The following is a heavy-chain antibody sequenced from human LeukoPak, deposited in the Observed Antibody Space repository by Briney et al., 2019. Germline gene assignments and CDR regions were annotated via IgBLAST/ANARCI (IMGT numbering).Heavy chain of an antibody. CDR1: GYTFTCYY. V-gene: IGHV1-2*02. CDR2: INPNSGGT. J-gene: IGHJ4*02. Sequence: ASVKVSCKASGYTFTCYYIHWVRQAPGQGREGVGWINPNSGGTNYAQKFQGRVTMTRDTSISTAYMELSRLRSDDTAVYYCARDRKMGTTNSFDYWGQGTLVTVSS. CDR3: ARDRKMGTTNSFDY. D-gene: IGHD1-26*01.